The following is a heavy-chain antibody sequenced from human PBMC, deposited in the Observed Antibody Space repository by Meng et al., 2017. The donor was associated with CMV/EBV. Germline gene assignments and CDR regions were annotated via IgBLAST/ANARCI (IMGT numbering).Heavy chain of an antibody. CDR1: GFTFSSYW. CDR3: ASLEYRDY. CDR2: INSDGSST. V-gene: IGHV3-74*01. J-gene: IGHJ4*02. D-gene: IGHD2-2*01. Sequence: GESLKISCAASGFTFSSYWMHWVRQAPGKGLVWVSRINSDGSSTSYADSVKGRFTISRDNAKNTLYLQMNSLRVEDTAVYYCASLEYRDYWGQGTLVTVSS.